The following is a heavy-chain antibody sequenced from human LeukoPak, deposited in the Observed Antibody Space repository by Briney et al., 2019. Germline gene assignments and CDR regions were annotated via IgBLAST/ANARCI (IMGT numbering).Heavy chain of an antibody. V-gene: IGHV1-69*04. J-gene: IGHJ4*02. D-gene: IGHD2-15*01. CDR3: ATGSVASVTPLHY. CDR1: GGTFSSYA. CDR2: IIPILGIA. Sequence: SVKVSCKASGGTFSSYAISWVRQAPGQGLEWMGRIIPILGIANYAQKFQGRVTITADKSTSTAYMELSSLRSEDTAVYYCATGSVASVTPLHYWGQGTLVTVSS.